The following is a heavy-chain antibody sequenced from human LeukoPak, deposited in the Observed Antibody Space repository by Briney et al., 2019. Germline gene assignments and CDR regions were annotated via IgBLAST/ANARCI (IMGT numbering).Heavy chain of an antibody. Sequence: GGSLRLSCAASGFTFSSYAMSWVRQAPGKGLDWVSGISGGGGSTYYADSVKGRFTISRDNSKNTLYLQMNSLRAEDTAVYYCARTVYCSSTSCSAGFYPWGEGGLVTVSS. D-gene: IGHD2-2*01. J-gene: IGHJ5*02. V-gene: IGHV3-23*01. CDR2: ISGGGGST. CDR3: ARTVYCSSTSCSAGFYP. CDR1: GFTFSSYA.